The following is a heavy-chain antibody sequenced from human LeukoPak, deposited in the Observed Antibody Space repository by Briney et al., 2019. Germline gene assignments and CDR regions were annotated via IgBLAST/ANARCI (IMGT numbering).Heavy chain of an antibody. V-gene: IGHV4-31*03. D-gene: IGHD1-26*01. Sequence: PSETLSLTCSVSGVSISSGGYYWRWIRQHPGKVLEWIGDIYNSGSTNYNPSLESRVFISAGTTKNQFSLKMSSVPAADTAVYYCARHLDSGYYYYYGMDVWGQGTTVTVSS. CDR3: ARHLDSGYYYYYGMDV. CDR1: GVSISSGGYY. CDR2: IYNSGST. J-gene: IGHJ6*02.